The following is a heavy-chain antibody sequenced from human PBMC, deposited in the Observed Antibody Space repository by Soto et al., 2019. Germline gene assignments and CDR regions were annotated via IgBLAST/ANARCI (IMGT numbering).Heavy chain of an antibody. CDR3: ARDRSGWYDF. J-gene: IGHJ4*02. CDR2: ISPHNGNA. D-gene: IGHD6-19*01. V-gene: IGHV1-18*01. CDR1: GYPCTSNR. Sequence: QVHLVQSRPVVMKIGAFVKVSCKTSGYPCTSNRLSWLRRAPGQGLEWMGWISPHNGNAKYAQKFQDRVTMTADTAASTVYMELRSLRSDDSAVFYCARDRSGWYDFWGQGTLVTVSA.